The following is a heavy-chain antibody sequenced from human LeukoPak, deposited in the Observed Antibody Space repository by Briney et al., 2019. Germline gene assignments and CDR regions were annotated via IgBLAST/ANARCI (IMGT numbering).Heavy chain of an antibody. CDR2: IYPGDSDT. CDR1: GYSFTSYW. Sequence: GESLKISCKGSGYSFTSYWIGWVRQMPGKGLEWMGIIYPGDSDTRYSPSFQGQVTISADKSISTAYLQWSSLKASDTAMYYCARSRYCSSTSCYTADYYYMDVWGKGTTVTVSS. D-gene: IGHD2-2*02. J-gene: IGHJ6*03. CDR3: ARSRYCSSTSCYTADYYYMDV. V-gene: IGHV5-51*01.